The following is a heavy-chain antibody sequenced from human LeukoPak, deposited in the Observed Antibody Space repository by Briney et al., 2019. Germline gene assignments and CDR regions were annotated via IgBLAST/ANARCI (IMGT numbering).Heavy chain of an antibody. CDR1: GGSISSYY. CDR2: FYYSGST. Sequence: PSETLSLTCTVSGGSISSYYWSWIRQPPGKDLGWFGYFYYSGSTNYNPSLKSRVTISVDTSKNQFSLKLTSVTAADTAVYYCARDDSLLGGSHRLDAFDIWGQGTMVTVSS. CDR3: ARDDSLLGGSHRLDAFDI. J-gene: IGHJ3*02. D-gene: IGHD3-16*01. V-gene: IGHV4-59*12.